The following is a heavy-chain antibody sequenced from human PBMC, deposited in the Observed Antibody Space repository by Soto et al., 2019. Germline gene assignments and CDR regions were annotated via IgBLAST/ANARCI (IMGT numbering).Heavy chain of an antibody. V-gene: IGHV3-30*14. CDR3: ARDPTIAASGGYYYYYYGMDV. J-gene: IGHJ6*02. Sequence: PGGSLRLSCAASGLSFRNYAMHWVRQAPGKGLEWVTMISHNVSIQFYADSVKGRFTISRDNSKNTLYLQMNSLRAEDTAVYYCARDPTIAASGGYYYYYYGMDVWGQGTTVTVSS. D-gene: IGHD6-13*01. CDR2: ISHNVSIQ. CDR1: GLSFRNYA.